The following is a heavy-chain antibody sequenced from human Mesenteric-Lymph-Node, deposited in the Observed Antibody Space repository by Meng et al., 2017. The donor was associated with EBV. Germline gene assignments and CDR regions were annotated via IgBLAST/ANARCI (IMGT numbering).Heavy chain of an antibody. Sequence: QVQLQESGPGLVKPSGXLSLTCTVSGGSINSGSYYWSWIRQPPGKGLEWIAYVYDSGATNYNPSLKSRLTISVDTSKNQFSLRLNSVTAADTAVYYCARDMPFDNRGQGTMVTVSS. J-gene: IGHJ4*02. CDR3: ARDMPFDN. D-gene: IGHD2-2*01. CDR2: VYDSGAT. V-gene: IGHV4-61*01. CDR1: GGSINSGSYY.